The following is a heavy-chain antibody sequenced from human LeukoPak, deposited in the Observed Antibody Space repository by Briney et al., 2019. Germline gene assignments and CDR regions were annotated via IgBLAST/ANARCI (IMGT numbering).Heavy chain of an antibody. Sequence: GGSLRLSCAASGFTFSSYAMHWVRQAPGKGLEWVAVISYDGSNKYYADSVKGRFTISRDNSKNTLYLQMNSLRAEDTAVYYCARAGDYYGSGSNYYYGMDVWGKGTTVTVSS. J-gene: IGHJ6*04. CDR2: ISYDGSNK. D-gene: IGHD3-10*01. CDR1: GFTFSSYA. CDR3: ARAGDYYGSGSNYYYGMDV. V-gene: IGHV3-30*04.